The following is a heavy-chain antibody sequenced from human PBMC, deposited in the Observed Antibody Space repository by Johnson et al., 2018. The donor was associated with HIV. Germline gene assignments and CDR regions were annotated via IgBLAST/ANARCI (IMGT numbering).Heavy chain of an antibody. CDR2: IRYDGSNK. D-gene: IGHD3-22*01. J-gene: IGHJ3*02. CDR3: AKEPTYYYDSSAKEGAFDI. Sequence: QVQLVESGGGVVQPGGSLRLSCAASGFTFSSYGMHWVRQAPGKGLEWVAFIRYDGSNKYYAASVTGRFTISRDNSKITLYLQMNSLRAEDTAVYYCAKEPTYYYDSSAKEGAFDIWGQETMVTVSS. V-gene: IGHV3-30*02. CDR1: GFTFSSYG.